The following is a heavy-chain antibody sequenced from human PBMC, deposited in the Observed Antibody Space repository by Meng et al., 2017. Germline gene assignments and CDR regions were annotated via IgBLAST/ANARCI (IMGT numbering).Heavy chain of an antibody. CDR1: GGSFSGYY. CDR2: INHSGST. J-gene: IGHJ2*01. CDR3: ARGRSGTWPWYFDL. D-gene: IGHD1-1*01. Sequence: QGPLHHWGGGVVNRSEAWSLPCAFYGGSFSGYYWSWIRQPPGKGLEWIEEINHSGSTNYNPSLKSRVTISVDTSKNQFSLKLSSVTAADTAVYYCARGRSGTWPWYFDLWGRGTLVTVSS. V-gene: IGHV4-34*01.